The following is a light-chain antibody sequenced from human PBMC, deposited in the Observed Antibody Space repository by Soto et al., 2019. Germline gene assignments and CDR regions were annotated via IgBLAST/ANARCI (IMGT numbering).Light chain of an antibody. CDR2: AAS. CDR1: QSIRSW. J-gene: IGKJ5*01. Sequence: DIQMTQSPSTLSGSVGDRVTITCRASQSIRSWLAWYQQKPGKAPKLLIYAASSLQSGVPSRFSGSGSGTDFTLTISSLQPEDFATCYCQQSYSTPITFGQGTRLEIK. CDR3: QQSYSTPIT. V-gene: IGKV1-39*01.